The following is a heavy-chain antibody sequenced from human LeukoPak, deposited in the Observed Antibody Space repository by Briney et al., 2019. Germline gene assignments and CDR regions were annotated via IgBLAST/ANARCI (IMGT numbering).Heavy chain of an antibody. CDR2: ISSSGNT. J-gene: IGHJ4*02. CDR3: VKGRMSEDGLDF. D-gene: IGHD5-24*01. CDR1: GFTFGRSA. Sequence: GGSLRLSCAASGFTFGRSAMTWVRQTPGKGLEWFSSISSSGNTYYADSVKGRFTISRDNSKNLVNLQMNSLRAEDTAIYYCVKGRMSEDGLDFWGQGSLVTVSS. V-gene: IGHV3-23*01.